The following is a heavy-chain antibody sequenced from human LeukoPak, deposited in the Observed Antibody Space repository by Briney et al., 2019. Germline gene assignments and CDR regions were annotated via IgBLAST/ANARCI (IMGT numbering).Heavy chain of an antibody. V-gene: IGHV4-59*03. CDR3: VKGVVVIAKNPEWFSH. CDR1: NGSITSGF. Sequence: PSETLSLTCSVSNGSITSGFWNWIRQPPGKGLEWIGYVHHSGVTNYNPSFNSRVTMSVDTSKNQFSLKMGSVTDADTAVYYCVKGVVVIAKNPEWFSHWGQGTLVIVSS. CDR2: VHHSGVT. J-gene: IGHJ5*02. D-gene: IGHD2-21*01.